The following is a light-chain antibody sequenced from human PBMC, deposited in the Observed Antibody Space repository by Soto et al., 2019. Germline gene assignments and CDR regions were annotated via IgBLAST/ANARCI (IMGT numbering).Light chain of an antibody. Sequence: IQMTQSPSTLSASVGDRVTITCRASQSISSWLAWYQQKPGKAPKLLIYDASSLESGVPSRFSGSGSGTEFTLTISSLQPDDFATYYCQQSYSTPPFGGVTKVDIK. CDR3: QQSYSTPP. CDR2: DAS. J-gene: IGKJ4*01. V-gene: IGKV1-5*01. CDR1: QSISSW.